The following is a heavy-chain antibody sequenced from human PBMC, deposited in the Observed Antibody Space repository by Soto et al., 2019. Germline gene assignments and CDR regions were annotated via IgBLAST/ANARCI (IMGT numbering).Heavy chain of an antibody. V-gene: IGHV3-53*01. CDR1: GFTVSSNY. CDR2: IYSGGST. D-gene: IGHD6-19*01. J-gene: IGHJ5*02. CDR3: AREITDLSSGWYNWFDP. Sequence: GGSLRLSCAASGFTVSSNYMSWVRQAPGKGLEWVSVIYSGGSTYYADSGKGRFTISRDNSKNTLYLQMNSLRAEDTAVYYCAREITDLSSGWYNWFDPWGQGTLVTVSS.